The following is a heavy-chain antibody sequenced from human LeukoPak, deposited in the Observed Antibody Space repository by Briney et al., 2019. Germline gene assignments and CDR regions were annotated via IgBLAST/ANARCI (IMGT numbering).Heavy chain of an antibody. V-gene: IGHV3-23*01. CDR1: GFTFSSYS. D-gene: IGHD3-3*01. J-gene: IGHJ4*02. CDR2: ISGSGDST. CDR3: AKPAGSAYYFEY. Sequence: PGGSLRLSCAASGFTFSSYSMNRVRQAPGKGLEWVSAISGSGDSTYYADSVKGRFTISRDNSKNTLYLQMNSLRAEDTAVYYCAKPAGSAYYFEYWGQGTLVTVSS.